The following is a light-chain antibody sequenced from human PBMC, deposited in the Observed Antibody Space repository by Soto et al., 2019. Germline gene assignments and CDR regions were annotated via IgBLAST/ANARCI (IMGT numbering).Light chain of an antibody. Sequence: EIVLTQSPVTLSLSPGERATLSCRASQSVSGYLAWYQQKPGQAPRLLIYDVSNRATGIPARFSGSGSGTDFTPTISSLEPEDFEIYYCQQSDYWQVTFAQGTRLEIK. CDR2: DVS. V-gene: IGKV3-11*01. CDR3: QQSDYWQVT. CDR1: QSVSGY. J-gene: IGKJ5*01.